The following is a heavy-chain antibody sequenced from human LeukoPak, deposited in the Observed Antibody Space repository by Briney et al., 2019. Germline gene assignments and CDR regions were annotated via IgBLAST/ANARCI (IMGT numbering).Heavy chain of an antibody. V-gene: IGHV4-34*01. J-gene: IGHJ6*03. CDR2: INHSGST. CDR1: GGSFSGYY. CDR3: ARGRMVRGVISAYYYYMDV. Sequence: SETLSLTCAVYGGSFSGYYWSWIRQPPGKGLEWIGEINHSGSTNYNPSLKSRVTISVDTSKNQFSLKLSSVTAADTAVYYCARGRMVRGVISAYYYYMDVWGKGTTVTVSS. D-gene: IGHD3-10*01.